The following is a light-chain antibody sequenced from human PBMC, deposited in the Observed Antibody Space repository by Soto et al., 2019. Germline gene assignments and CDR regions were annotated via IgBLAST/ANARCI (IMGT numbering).Light chain of an antibody. CDR3: CSYAGSNTYV. J-gene: IGLJ1*01. V-gene: IGLV2-11*01. CDR1: SSDVGAYNY. Sequence: QSALTQPRSVSGSPGQSVTISCTGTSSDVGAYNYVSWYQQHPGKAPKLMIYDISERPSGVPDRFSGSRSGNTASLTISGLQAEDEADYYCCSYAGSNTYVFGVGTKVTVL. CDR2: DIS.